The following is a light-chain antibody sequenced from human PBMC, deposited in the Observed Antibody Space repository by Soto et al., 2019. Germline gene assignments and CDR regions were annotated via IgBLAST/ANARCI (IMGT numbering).Light chain of an antibody. J-gene: IGKJ5*01. CDR3: QPYTNWPPFS. Sequence: IVLTQYPDTLSLSLGERATLSCRASQSVGSDLAWYQQKPGQAPRLLIYGASTRATGIPARFSGSASGTEFTLTITGLQSEDFAVYYCQPYTNWPPFSSGQGTRPEI. CDR1: QSVGSD. CDR2: GAS. V-gene: IGKV3-15*01.